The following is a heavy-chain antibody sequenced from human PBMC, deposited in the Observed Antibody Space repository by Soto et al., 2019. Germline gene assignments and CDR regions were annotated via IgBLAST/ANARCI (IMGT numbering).Heavy chain of an antibody. J-gene: IGHJ5*02. CDR2: INAGNGNT. Sequence: ASVKVSCKASGYTFTSYAMHWVRQAPGQRLEWMGWINAGNGNTKYSQKFQGRVTITRDTSASTAYMELSSLRSEDTAVYYCARDILSSWSGWFDPWGQGTLVTVSS. CDR1: GYTFTSYA. CDR3: ARDILSSWSGWFDP. V-gene: IGHV1-3*01.